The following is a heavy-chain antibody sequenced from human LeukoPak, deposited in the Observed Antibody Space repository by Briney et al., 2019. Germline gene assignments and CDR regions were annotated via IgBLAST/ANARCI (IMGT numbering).Heavy chain of an antibody. CDR1: GGSFTGYY. Sequence: SETLSLTCAVYGGSFTGYYWTWIRQLPGKGLEWIGEINHSGNTYYNPSLKSRVTMSVDTSKNQFSLKLSSVTAADTAVYYCARLGRSGDLEGYFDYWGQGTLVTVSS. CDR2: INHSGNT. V-gene: IGHV4-34*01. CDR3: ARLGRSGDLEGYFDY. J-gene: IGHJ4*02. D-gene: IGHD2-21*02.